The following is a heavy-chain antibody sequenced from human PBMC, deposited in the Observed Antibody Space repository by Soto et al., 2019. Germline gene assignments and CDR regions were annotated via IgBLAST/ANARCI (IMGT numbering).Heavy chain of an antibody. D-gene: IGHD6-6*01. Sequence: PSETLSLTCTVSGGSISSYYWSRIRQPPGKGLEWIGYIYYSGSTNYNLSLKIRVTISVYTSKNQFSLKQRSVTAADTAVYYCARAGYSSSYDYWGQGTLVTVSS. J-gene: IGHJ4*02. CDR3: ARAGYSSSYDY. V-gene: IGHV4-59*01. CDR1: GGSISSYY. CDR2: IYYSGST.